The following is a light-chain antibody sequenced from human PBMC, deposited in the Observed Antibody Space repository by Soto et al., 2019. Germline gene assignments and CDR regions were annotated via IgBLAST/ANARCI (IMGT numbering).Light chain of an antibody. Sequence: DIQMTQSPSSLSASVGDRVTITCRAGQSISSYLNWYQQKPGKAPKLLIYAASSLQSGVPSRFSGSGSGTDFTLTISSLQPEDFATYYCQQSYSTPRGLTFGGGTKVDI. J-gene: IGKJ4*01. CDR3: QQSYSTPRGLT. V-gene: IGKV1-39*01. CDR2: AAS. CDR1: QSISSY.